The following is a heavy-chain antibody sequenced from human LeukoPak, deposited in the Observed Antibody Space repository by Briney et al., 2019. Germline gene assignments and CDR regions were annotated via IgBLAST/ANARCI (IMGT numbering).Heavy chain of an antibody. CDR2: IRYDGGNK. CDR3: AKEIVVVPAAIWVGFDY. D-gene: IGHD2-2*02. CDR1: GFTFSSYG. V-gene: IGHV3-30*02. J-gene: IGHJ4*02. Sequence: GGSLRLSCAASGFTFSSYGMHWVRQAPGKGLEWVAFIRYDGGNKYYADSVKGRFTISRDNSKNTLYLQMNSLRAEDTTVYYCAKEIVVVPAAIWVGFDYWGQGTLVTVSS.